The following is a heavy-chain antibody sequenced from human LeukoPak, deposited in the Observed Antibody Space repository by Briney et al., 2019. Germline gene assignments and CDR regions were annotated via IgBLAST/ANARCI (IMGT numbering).Heavy chain of an antibody. D-gene: IGHD3-10*01. CDR1: GFTFDDYA. J-gene: IGHJ4*02. CDR3: AKAKGLLLWFGELSLDY. Sequence: GRSLRLSCAASGFTFDDYAMHWVRQAPGKGLEWVSGISWNSGSISYADSVKGRFIISRDNAKNSLYLQMNSLRAEDMALYYCAKAKGLLLWFGELSLDYWGQGTLVTVSS. V-gene: IGHV3-9*03. CDR2: ISWNSGSI.